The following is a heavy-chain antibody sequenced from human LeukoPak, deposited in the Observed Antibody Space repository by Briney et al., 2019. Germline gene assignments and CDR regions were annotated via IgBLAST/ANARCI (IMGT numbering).Heavy chain of an antibody. CDR2: INAGNGNT. J-gene: IGHJ6*02. CDR3: AGEWLLYPGYYYYYGMDV. CDR1: GYTFTGYY. V-gene: IGHV1-3*01. Sequence: GASVKVSCKASGYTFTGYYMHWVRQAPGQGLEWMGWINAGNGNTKYSQKFQGRVTITRDTSASTAYMELSSLRSEDTAVYYCAGEWLLYPGYYYYYGMDVWGQGTTVTVSS. D-gene: IGHD3-3*01.